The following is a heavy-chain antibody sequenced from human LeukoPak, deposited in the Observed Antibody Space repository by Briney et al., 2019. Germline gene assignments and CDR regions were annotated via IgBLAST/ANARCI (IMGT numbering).Heavy chain of an antibody. D-gene: IGHD6-13*01. CDR3: ARFSIAAAGPSDYYYGMDV. CDR1: GFTFSNYG. CDR2: ISYDGSNK. V-gene: IGHV3-30*03. Sequence: GGSLRLSCAASGFTFSNYGMHWVRQAPGKGLEWVAVISYDGSNKYYADSVKGRFAISRDNSKNTLYLQMNSRRAEDTAVYYCARFSIAAAGPSDYYYGMDVWGQGTTVAVSS. J-gene: IGHJ6*02.